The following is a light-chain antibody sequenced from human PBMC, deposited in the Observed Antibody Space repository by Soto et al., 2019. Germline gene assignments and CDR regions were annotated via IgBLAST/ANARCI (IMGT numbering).Light chain of an antibody. CDR3: QQYNTWPPIT. CDR1: QSVTSK. J-gene: IGKJ5*01. Sequence: EIVMTHSPSTLSVSPGEIATLSCGASQSVTSKLAWYQQKPGQAPRLLIYEVSTRATGVPARFSGSGSGTEFTLDISSLQSEDFAVYYCQQYNTWPPITFGQGTRLEIK. V-gene: IGKV3-15*01. CDR2: EVS.